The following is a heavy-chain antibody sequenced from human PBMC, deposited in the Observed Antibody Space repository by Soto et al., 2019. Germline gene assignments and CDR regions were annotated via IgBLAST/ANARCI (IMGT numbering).Heavy chain of an antibody. CDR3: AREGDSSDRWFDP. J-gene: IGHJ5*02. CDR1: GGTFSSYT. D-gene: IGHD3-22*01. CDR2: IIPILGIA. V-gene: IGHV1-69*02. Sequence: QVQLVQSGAEVKKPGSSVKVSCKASGGTFSSYTISWVRQAPGQGLEWMGRIIPILGIANYAQKFQGRVTITAGKSTSTAYMELSSLRSEDTAVYYCAREGDSSDRWFDPWGQGTLVTVSS.